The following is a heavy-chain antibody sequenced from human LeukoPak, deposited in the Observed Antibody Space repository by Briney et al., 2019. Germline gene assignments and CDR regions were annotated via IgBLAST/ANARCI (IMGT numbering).Heavy chain of an antibody. CDR2: INSDGSTT. CDR3: AKDDSLTSWGFDY. V-gene: IGHV3-74*01. CDR1: GFTLNGYW. J-gene: IGHJ4*02. Sequence: PGGSLRLSCAAPGFTLNGYWMHWVRQAPGKGLVWVSRINSDGSTTSYADSVKGRFTISRDNSKNTLYLQMNSLRAEDTAVYYCAKDDSLTSWGFDYWGQGTLVTVSS. D-gene: IGHD2-15*01.